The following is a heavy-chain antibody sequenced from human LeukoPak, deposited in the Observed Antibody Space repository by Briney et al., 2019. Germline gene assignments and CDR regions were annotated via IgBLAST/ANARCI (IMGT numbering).Heavy chain of an antibody. D-gene: IGHD3-3*01. CDR3: ARDLGDYYFDY. CDR1: GFTFSSYS. CDR2: ISSSSSYI. V-gene: IGHV3-21*01. Sequence: GGSLRLSCAASGFTFSSYSMNWVRQAPGKGLEWVSSISSSSSYIYYADSVKGRFTISRDNAKDSLYLQVNSLRAEDTAVYYCARDLGDYYFDYWGQGTLVTVSS. J-gene: IGHJ4*02.